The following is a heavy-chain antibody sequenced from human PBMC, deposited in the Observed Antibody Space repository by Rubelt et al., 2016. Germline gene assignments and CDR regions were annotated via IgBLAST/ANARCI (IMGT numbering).Heavy chain of an antibody. CDR3: ARGWTTVTTLIGSWFDP. CDR2: ISAYNGNT. CDR1: GYTFTSYG. V-gene: IGHV1-18*01. J-gene: IGHJ5*02. D-gene: IGHD4-17*01. Sequence: KASGYTFTSYGISWVRQAPGQGLAWMGWISAYNGNTNYAQKLQGRVTMTTDTSTRTAYMGLSSLRSEDTAVYYCARGWTTVTTLIGSWFDPWGQGTLVTVSS.